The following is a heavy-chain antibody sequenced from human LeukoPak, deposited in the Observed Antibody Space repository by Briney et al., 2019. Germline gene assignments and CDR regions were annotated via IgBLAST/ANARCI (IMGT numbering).Heavy chain of an antibody. V-gene: IGHV3-21*01. D-gene: IGHD3-22*01. Sequence: GGSLRPSCAASGFTFSNYNMNWVRQAPGKVLEWVSSITYSSTYIYYADSVKGRFTISRDNAKNSVYLEMNSLRAEDTAVYYCARGNLYYDSSGFDYWGQGTLVTVSS. CDR3: ARGNLYYDSSGFDY. CDR2: ITYSSTYI. J-gene: IGHJ4*02. CDR1: GFTFSNYN.